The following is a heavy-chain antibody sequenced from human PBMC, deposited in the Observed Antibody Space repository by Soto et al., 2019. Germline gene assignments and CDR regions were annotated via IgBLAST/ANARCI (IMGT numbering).Heavy chain of an antibody. CDR2: ISYSGST. CDR3: AKGGPGGYHGVDV. J-gene: IGHJ6*02. Sequence: QVQLQESGPGLVKPSETLSLTCIVSGGSINSNYWSWIRQPPGKGLEWIAYISYSGSTNYNPSLKSRVTIPLDTSKNQGALKLRSVTAADRAVDYGAKGGPGGYHGVDVWGQGTTVTVSS. CDR1: GGSINSNY. D-gene: IGHD3-16*01. V-gene: IGHV4-59*01.